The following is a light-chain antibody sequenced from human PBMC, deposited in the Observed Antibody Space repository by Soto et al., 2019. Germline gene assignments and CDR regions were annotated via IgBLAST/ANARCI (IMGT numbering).Light chain of an antibody. V-gene: IGLV2-14*01. CDR1: SSDVGAHNF. CDR2: EVS. CDR3: NSYTNTAARV. Sequence: QSVLAQPASVTGSPGQSITISCTGTSSDVGAHNFVAWYQTHPGKAAKLMIYEVSNRPSGVSDRFSDSKSANTASLTISRLQAENEADYYCNSYTNTAARVFETGTKVTVL. J-gene: IGLJ1*01.